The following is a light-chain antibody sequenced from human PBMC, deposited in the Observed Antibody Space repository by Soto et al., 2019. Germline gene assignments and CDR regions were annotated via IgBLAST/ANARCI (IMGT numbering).Light chain of an antibody. J-gene: IGKJ5*01. CDR1: LNVNSY. CDR3: QQRQYWPTIT. V-gene: IGKV3-11*01. CDR2: DAS. Sequence: VLTQSPATLSLSPGERATLSCRASLNVNSYLAWYQQKPXQAHRLXXYDASNRAAGIPARFSGSGSGTDFTLTISSLEPEDFAIYYGQQRQYWPTITFGQGTRLEIK.